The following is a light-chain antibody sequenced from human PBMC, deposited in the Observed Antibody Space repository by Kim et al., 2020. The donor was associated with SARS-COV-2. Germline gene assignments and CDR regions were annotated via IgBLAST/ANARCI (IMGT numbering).Light chain of an antibody. J-gene: IGLJ1*01. Sequence: SSELTQDPVVSVALGQTVRITCQGDSLRSYYATWYQQKPGQAPLLVIYGKNNRPSGIPDRFSGSSSGSTASLTITGAQAEDEADYYCNSQDNSDNHVLFG. CDR3: NSQDNSDNHVL. CDR2: GKN. V-gene: IGLV3-19*01. CDR1: SLRSYY.